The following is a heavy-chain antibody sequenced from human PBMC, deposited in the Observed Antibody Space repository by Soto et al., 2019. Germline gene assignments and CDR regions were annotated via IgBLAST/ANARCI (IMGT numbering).Heavy chain of an antibody. V-gene: IGHV4-31*03. CDR2: IYYSGSA. D-gene: IGHD3-22*01. CDR1: GGSINSGGYC. CDR3: ARLFNYYDSSGYAEYYFDH. Sequence: QVQLQESGPGLVKPSQTLSLTCTVSGGSINSGGYCWSWIRQHPGKGLEWIGYIYYSGSANYNPSLKGRVTISVDTSTNQFSLKLSSVTAADTAVYYCARLFNYYDSSGYAEYYFDHWGQGTLVTVSS. J-gene: IGHJ4*02.